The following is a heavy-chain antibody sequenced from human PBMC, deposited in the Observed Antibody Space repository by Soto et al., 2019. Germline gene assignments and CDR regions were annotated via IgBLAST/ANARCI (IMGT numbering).Heavy chain of an antibody. V-gene: IGHV4-31*03. CDR3: ARGLISPRDSSDPYYYGMDV. D-gene: IGHD6-19*01. Sequence: PSETLSLTCTVSGGSISSGGYYWSWIRQHPGKGLEWIGYIYYSGSTYYNPSLKSRVTISVDTSKNQFSLKLSSVTAADTAVYYCARGLISPRDSSDPYYYGMDVWGQGTTVTVSS. J-gene: IGHJ6*02. CDR1: GGSISSGGYY. CDR2: IYYSGST.